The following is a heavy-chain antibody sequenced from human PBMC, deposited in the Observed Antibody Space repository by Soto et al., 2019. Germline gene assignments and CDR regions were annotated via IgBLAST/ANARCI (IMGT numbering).Heavy chain of an antibody. Sequence: QVQLVQSGAEVKKPGSSVKVSCKASGGTFSSYTISWVRQAPGQGLEWMGRIIPILGIANYAQKFQGRVTITADKSTSTAYMELSSRRSEDTAVYYGARVPNGAGSLNWFDPWGQGTLVTVSS. CDR1: GGTFSSYT. J-gene: IGHJ5*02. D-gene: IGHD3-10*01. V-gene: IGHV1-69*02. CDR2: IIPILGIA. CDR3: ARVPNGAGSLNWFDP.